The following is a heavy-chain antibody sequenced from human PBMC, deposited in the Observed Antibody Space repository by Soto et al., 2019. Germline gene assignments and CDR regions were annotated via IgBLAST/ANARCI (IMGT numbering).Heavy chain of an antibody. Sequence: QVQLVQSGAEVKKPGASVKVSCKASGYTFTSYDINWVRQATGQGLEWMGWMNPNSGNTGYAQKFQGRVTMTRNTSISTAYMELSSLRSADTAVYYCAREATVITPRVFDPWGEGTLVTVSS. D-gene: IGHD4-17*01. V-gene: IGHV1-8*01. CDR1: GYTFTSYD. CDR2: MNPNSGNT. J-gene: IGHJ5*02. CDR3: AREATVITPRVFDP.